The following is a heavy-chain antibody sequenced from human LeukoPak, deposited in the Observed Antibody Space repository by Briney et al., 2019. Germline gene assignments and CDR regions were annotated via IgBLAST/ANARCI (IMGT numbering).Heavy chain of an antibody. CDR3: AIRDYGDYWYYVDY. V-gene: IGHV1-2*02. Sequence: GASVKVSCKASGYTFTGYYMHWVRQAPGQGLEWMGWINPNSGGTNYAQKFQGRVTMTRDTSISTAYMELSRLRSDDTAVYYCAIRDYGDYWYYVDYWGQGTLVTVSS. D-gene: IGHD4-17*01. CDR2: INPNSGGT. J-gene: IGHJ4*02. CDR1: GYTFTGYY.